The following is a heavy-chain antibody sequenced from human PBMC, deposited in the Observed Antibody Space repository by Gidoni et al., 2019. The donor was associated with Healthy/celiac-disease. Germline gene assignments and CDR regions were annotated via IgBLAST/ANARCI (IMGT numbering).Heavy chain of an antibody. D-gene: IGHD3-22*01. CDR3: ASSYYYDSSGRYAFDI. Sequence: QVQLQESGPGLVKPSETLSLTCTVSGGSISSYYWSWIRQPPGKGLEWIGYIYYSGSTNYNPSLKSRVTISVDTSKNQFSLKLSSVTAADTAVYYCASSYYYDSSGRYAFDIWGQGTMVTVSS. J-gene: IGHJ3*02. CDR1: GGSISSYY. CDR2: IYYSGST. V-gene: IGHV4-59*08.